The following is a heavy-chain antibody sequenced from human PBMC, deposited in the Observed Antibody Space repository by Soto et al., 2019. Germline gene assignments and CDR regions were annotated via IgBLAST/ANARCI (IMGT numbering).Heavy chain of an antibody. CDR2: IDPTDSYT. CDR1: GYSFTSHS. CDR3: ARGRYSSAWYHFDH. V-gene: IGHV5-10-1*01. J-gene: IGHJ4*02. D-gene: IGHD6-19*01. Sequence: ESLKISCQGSGYSFTSHSITWVRQMPGKGLEWMGTIDPTDSYTNYNPSFQGHVTISADKSISTASLQWSSLKASDTAMYFCARGRYSSAWYHFDHWGQGTLVTVSS.